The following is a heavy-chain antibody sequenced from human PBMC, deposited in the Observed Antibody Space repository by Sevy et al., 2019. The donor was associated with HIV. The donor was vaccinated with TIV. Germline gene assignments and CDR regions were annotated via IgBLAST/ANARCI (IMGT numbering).Heavy chain of an antibody. Sequence: GGSLRLSCAASGFTFSNAWMSWVRQAPGKGLEWVGRIKSKTDGGTTDYAAPVKGRFTISRDDSKNTLYLQMNSLKTEDTAVYYSTTDLWENYDSSGYFTIDYWGQGTLVTVSS. V-gene: IGHV3-15*01. CDR3: TTDLWENYDSSGYFTIDY. D-gene: IGHD3-22*01. J-gene: IGHJ4*02. CDR2: IKSKTDGGTT. CDR1: GFTFSNAW.